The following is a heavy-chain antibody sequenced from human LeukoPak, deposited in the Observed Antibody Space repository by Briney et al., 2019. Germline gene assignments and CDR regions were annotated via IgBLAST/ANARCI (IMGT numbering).Heavy chain of an antibody. CDR2: INSDGGST. J-gene: IGHJ4*02. Sequence: GGSLRLSCAASGFTFSSEWMHWVRQAPGRGLVWISHINSDGGSTHYGDSVKGRFTVSRDNAKNTLYLQMNSLRAEDTAVYYCARDQYGDYALDYWGQGTLVTVSS. CDR1: GFTFSSEW. D-gene: IGHD4-17*01. V-gene: IGHV3-74*01. CDR3: ARDQYGDYALDY.